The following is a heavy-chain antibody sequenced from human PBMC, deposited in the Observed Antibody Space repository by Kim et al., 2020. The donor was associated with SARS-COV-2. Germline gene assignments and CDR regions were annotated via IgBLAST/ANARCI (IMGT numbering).Heavy chain of an antibody. CDR2: ISARGDRT. D-gene: IGHD5-12*01. CDR3: TKGWLSPFDN. V-gene: IGHV3-23*01. Sequence: GGSLRLSCTGSGFVFDTYAMSWVRQAPGKGLEWVSSISARGDRTYYADSVKGRSTISRDNSKRTLDLQMNSLRDEDTAKYFCTKGWLSPFDNWGQGSLVIVSS. CDR1: GFVFDTYA. J-gene: IGHJ4*02.